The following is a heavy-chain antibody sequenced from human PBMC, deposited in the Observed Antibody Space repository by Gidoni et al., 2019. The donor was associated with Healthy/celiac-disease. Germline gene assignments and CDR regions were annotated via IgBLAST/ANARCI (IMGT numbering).Heavy chain of an antibody. V-gene: IGHV3-48*03. CDR1: GFTFSSSE. D-gene: IGHD5-12*01. J-gene: IGHJ4*02. CDR3: ARDPNLVEMATINYFDY. Sequence: EVQLVESGGGLVQPGGSLRLSCAASGFTFSSSEMNWVRQAPGKGLELVSYISSSGSTIYYADSVKGRFTISRDNAKNSLYLQMNSLRAEDTAVYYCARDPNLVEMATINYFDYWGQGTLVTVSS. CDR2: ISSSGSTI.